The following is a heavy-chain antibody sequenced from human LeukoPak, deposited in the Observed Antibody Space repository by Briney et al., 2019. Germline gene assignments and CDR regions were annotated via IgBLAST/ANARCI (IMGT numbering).Heavy chain of an antibody. V-gene: IGHV3-73*01. Sequence: PGGSLRLSCAASGFTFSGSAMHWVRQASGKGLEWVGRIRSKANSYATAYAASVKGRFTISRDDSKNTAYLQMNCLKTEDTAVYYCTRDLPPSGSYGYDAFDIWGQGTMVTVSS. CDR3: TRDLPPSGSYGYDAFDI. CDR2: IRSKANSYAT. D-gene: IGHD1-26*01. J-gene: IGHJ3*02. CDR1: GFTFSGSA.